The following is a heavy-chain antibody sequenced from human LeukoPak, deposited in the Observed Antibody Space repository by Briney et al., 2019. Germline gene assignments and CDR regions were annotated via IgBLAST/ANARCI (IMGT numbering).Heavy chain of an antibody. CDR3: ARNSNY. V-gene: IGHV4-34*01. CDR1: GGSFSGYY. D-gene: IGHD4-23*01. Sequence: SETLSLTCAVYGGSFSGYYWSWIRQPPGKGLEWIGSIYHSGNTYYNASLKSRVTISADTSKNQFSLKLSSVTAADTAVYYCARNSNYWGQGMLVTVSS. J-gene: IGHJ4*02. CDR2: IYHSGNT.